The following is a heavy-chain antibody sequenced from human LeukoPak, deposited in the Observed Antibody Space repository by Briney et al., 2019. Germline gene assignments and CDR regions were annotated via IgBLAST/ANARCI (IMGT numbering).Heavy chain of an antibody. CDR2: IYYSGST. CDR1: GYSITSAYY. Sequence: SETLSLTCTVSGYSITSAYYWGWIRQPPGKGLEWIGYIYYSGSTNYNPSLKSRVTISVDTSKNQFSLKLSSVTAADTAVYYCARDKFDQLLYYFDYWGQGTLVTVSS. D-gene: IGHD2-2*01. J-gene: IGHJ4*02. CDR3: ARDKFDQLLYYFDY. V-gene: IGHV4-61*01.